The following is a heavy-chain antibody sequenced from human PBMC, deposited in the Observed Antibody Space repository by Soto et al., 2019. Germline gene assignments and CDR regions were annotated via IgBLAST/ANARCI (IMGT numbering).Heavy chain of an antibody. J-gene: IGHJ6*02. CDR1: GCTFSSYA. CDR2: ISGSGGST. CDR3: AKIPSPFISAYYYYCMDV. Sequence: GGSLRLSCAASGCTFSSYAMSWVRQAPGKGLEWVSAISGSGGSTYYADSVKGRFTISRDNSKNTLYLQMNSLRAEDTAVYYCAKIPSPFISAYYYYCMDVWGQGTTVTVSS. V-gene: IGHV3-23*01. D-gene: IGHD2-2*01.